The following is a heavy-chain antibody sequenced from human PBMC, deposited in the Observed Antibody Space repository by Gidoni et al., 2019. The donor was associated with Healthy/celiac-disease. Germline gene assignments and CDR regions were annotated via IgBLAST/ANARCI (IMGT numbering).Heavy chain of an antibody. Sequence: QVQLQESGPGLVKTSETLSLTCTVSGGSISSYYWSWTRQPPGKGLEWIGYIYYSGSTNYNPSLKSRVTISVDTSKNQFSLKLSAVTAADTAVYYCASVALAYCGGDCYSCWFDPWGQGTLVTVSS. CDR1: GGSISSYY. CDR2: IYYSGST. CDR3: ASVALAYCGGDCYSCWFDP. J-gene: IGHJ5*02. V-gene: IGHV4-59*01. D-gene: IGHD2-21*02.